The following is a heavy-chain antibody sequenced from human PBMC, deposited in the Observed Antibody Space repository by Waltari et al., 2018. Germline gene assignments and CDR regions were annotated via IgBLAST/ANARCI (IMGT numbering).Heavy chain of an antibody. D-gene: IGHD3-10*01. V-gene: IGHV3-13*01. Sequence: EVQLVESGGGLVQPGGSLRLSCAASGFTFSSYDMHWVRQATGKGLEWVSAIGTAGDTYYPGSVKGRFTISRENAKNSLYLQMNSLRAGDTAVYYCARDRGTGAFDIWGQGTMVTVSS. CDR1: GFTFSSYD. CDR2: IGTAGDT. J-gene: IGHJ3*02. CDR3: ARDRGTGAFDI.